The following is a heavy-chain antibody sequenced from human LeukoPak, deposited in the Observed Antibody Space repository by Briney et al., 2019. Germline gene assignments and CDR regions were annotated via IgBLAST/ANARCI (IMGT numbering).Heavy chain of an antibody. J-gene: IGHJ4*02. Sequence: PGGSLRLSCAASGFTFGSYWMQWVRQTPEKGLVWVAHINNDGSNTIYADSVKGRFTTSRDNAKNTLYLQMNSLRAEDTAVYYCAKSAGYYAPFDYWGQGTLATVSA. CDR3: AKSAGYYAPFDY. CDR1: GFTFGSYW. D-gene: IGHD3-9*01. V-gene: IGHV3-74*01. CDR2: INNDGSNT.